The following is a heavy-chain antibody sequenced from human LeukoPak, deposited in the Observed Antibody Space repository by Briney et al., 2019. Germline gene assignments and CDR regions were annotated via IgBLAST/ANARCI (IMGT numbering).Heavy chain of an antibody. CDR3: ARTMEVGATLDP. J-gene: IGHJ5*02. Sequence: PGGSLRLSCAASGFTVNSNYMSWVRQAPGKGLEWVSDIHRGGSTYYADSVKGRFTISRDNSKNTLYLQMNSLRAEDTAVYYCARTMEVGATLDPWGQGTLVTVSS. CDR2: IHRGGST. D-gene: IGHD1-26*01. CDR1: GFTVNSNY. V-gene: IGHV3-53*01.